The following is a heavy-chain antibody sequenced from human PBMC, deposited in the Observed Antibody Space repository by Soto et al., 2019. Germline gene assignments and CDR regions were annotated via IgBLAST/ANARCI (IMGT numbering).Heavy chain of an antibody. CDR1: GYTLTELS. J-gene: IGHJ3*02. D-gene: IGHD2-2*02. CDR3: ATDGLYDAFDI. V-gene: IGHV1-24*01. Sequence: QVQLVQSGAEVKKPGASVKVSCKVSGYTLTELSMHWVRQAPGKGLEWMGGFDPEDGETIYAQKYQRXXTXTXHISTDTAYMELSRLRSEDTAVYYCATDGLYDAFDIWGQGTMVTVSS. CDR2: FDPEDGET.